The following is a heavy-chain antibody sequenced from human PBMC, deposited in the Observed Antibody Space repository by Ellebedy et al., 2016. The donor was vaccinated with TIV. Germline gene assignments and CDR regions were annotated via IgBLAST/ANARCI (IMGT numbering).Heavy chain of an antibody. CDR1: GYRLTSNG. CDR2: IGAYNGNT. CDR3: ARGLWFGELDV. V-gene: IGHV1-18*01. J-gene: IGHJ6*02. D-gene: IGHD3-10*01. Sequence: AASVKVSCKASGYRLTSNGISWVRQAPGQGLEWMGWIGAYNGNTNYAQKFQGRVTMTTDTSTSTVYMDLRSLRSDDTAVYYCARGLWFGELDVWGQGTTVTVSS.